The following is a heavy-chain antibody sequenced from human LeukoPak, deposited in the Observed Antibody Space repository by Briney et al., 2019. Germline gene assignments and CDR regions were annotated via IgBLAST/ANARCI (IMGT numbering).Heavy chain of an antibody. D-gene: IGHD3-10*01. CDR1: GYTFSSHS. J-gene: IGHJ4*02. Sequence: ASVKVSCKTSGYTFSSHSMNWVRQAPGHGLEWLGWISPYNGNTKYAQKIQGRATMTTDTSTSTAYLELRSLRSDDTAVYYCARGEYDLLGDYWGQGTLVTVSS. CDR3: ARGEYDLLGDY. V-gene: IGHV1-18*01. CDR2: ISPYNGNT.